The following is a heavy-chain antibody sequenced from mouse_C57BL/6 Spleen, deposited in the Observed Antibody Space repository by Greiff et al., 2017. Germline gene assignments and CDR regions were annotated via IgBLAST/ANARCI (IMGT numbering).Heavy chain of an antibody. CDR1: GYTFTSYW. D-gene: IGHD1-1*01. J-gene: IGHJ2*01. CDR2: IHPSDSDT. CDR3: AIGITAVVAHFDY. V-gene: IGHV1-74*01. Sequence: VQLQQPGAELVKPGASVKVSCKASGYTFTSYWMHWVKQRPGQGLEWIGRIHPSDSDTNYNQKFKGKATLTVDKSSSTAYMQLSSLTSEDSAVYYCAIGITAVVAHFDYWGQGTTLTVSS.